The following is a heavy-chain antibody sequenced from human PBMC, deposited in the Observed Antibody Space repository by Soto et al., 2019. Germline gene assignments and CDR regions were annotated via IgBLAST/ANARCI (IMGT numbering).Heavy chain of an antibody. V-gene: IGHV3-15*01. J-gene: IGHJ6*02. Sequence: GGSLRLSCAASGFTFSNAWMSWVRQAPGKGLEWVGRIKSKTDGGATDYAAPVKGRFTISRDDSKNTLYLQMNSLKTEDTAVYYCTTDPSSGGGMDVWGQGTTVTVSS. CDR2: IKSKTDGGAT. CDR1: GFTFSNAW. CDR3: TTDPSSGGGMDV. D-gene: IGHD1-26*01.